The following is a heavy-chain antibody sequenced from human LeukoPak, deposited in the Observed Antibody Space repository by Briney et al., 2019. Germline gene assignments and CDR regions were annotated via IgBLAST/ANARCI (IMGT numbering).Heavy chain of an antibody. D-gene: IGHD3-16*02. J-gene: IGHJ4*02. V-gene: IGHV4-30-2*01. Sequence: PSETLSLTCAVSGGSISSGGYSWSWIRQPPGKGLEWIGYIYHSGSTYYNPSLKSRVTISVDRSKNQFSLKLSSVTAADTAVYYCARGVITFGGVIESLDYWGQGTLVTVSS. CDR2: IYHSGST. CDR3: ARGVITFGGVIESLDY. CDR1: GGSISSGGYS.